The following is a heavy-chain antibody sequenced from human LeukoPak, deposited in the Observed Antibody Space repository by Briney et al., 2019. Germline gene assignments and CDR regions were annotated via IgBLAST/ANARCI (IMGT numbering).Heavy chain of an antibody. CDR2: IYNSGST. Sequence: PSETLSLTCTVSGGSISSYSWSWIRQPPGKGLEWIGYIYNSGSTNYNPSLKSRVTISVDTSKNQFSLNLSSVTAADTAVYYCARAPLGMVTPSFDYWGQGALVTVSS. D-gene: IGHD2-21*02. CDR1: GGSISSYS. V-gene: IGHV4-59*01. J-gene: IGHJ4*02. CDR3: ARAPLGMVTPSFDY.